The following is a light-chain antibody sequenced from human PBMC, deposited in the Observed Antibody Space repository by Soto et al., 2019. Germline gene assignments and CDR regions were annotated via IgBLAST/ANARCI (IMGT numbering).Light chain of an antibody. CDR3: QQYDTYTLS. J-gene: IGKJ4*02. CDR1: QSISTW. Sequence: DMQMTQSPSTLSASVGDRVTITCRASQSISTWLAWYQQKPGKAPDLLIYDASSLKTGVPPRFSGSGAGTEFTHTITSLQPDDFATYYCQQYDTYTLSFGGGTEVEIK. V-gene: IGKV1-5*01. CDR2: DAS.